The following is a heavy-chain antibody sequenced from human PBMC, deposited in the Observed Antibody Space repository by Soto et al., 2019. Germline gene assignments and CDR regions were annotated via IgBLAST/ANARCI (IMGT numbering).Heavy chain of an antibody. CDR2: ISSSSSYI. CDR1: GFTFSSYS. D-gene: IGHD5-18*01. Sequence: EVQLVESGGGLVKPGGSLRLSCAASGFTFSSYSMNWVRQAPGKGLEWVSSISSSSSYIYYADSVKGRFTISRDNAKNSLYLQMNSLRAEDAAVYYCATDQPDTAMIKHGNDGMGVWGQGTTVTVSS. CDR3: ATDQPDTAMIKHGNDGMGV. V-gene: IGHV3-21*03. J-gene: IGHJ6*02.